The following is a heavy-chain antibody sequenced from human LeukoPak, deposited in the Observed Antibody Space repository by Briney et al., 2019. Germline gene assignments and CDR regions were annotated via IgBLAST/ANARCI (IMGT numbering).Heavy chain of an antibody. V-gene: IGHV4-59*01. Sequence: SETLSLTCTVSGGSISSYYWSWIRQPPGKGLEWIGYIYYSGSTNYNPSLKSRVTISVGTSKNQFSLKLSSVTAADTAVYYCARVVVVAATSAFDIWGQGTMVIVSS. CDR2: IYYSGST. J-gene: IGHJ3*02. CDR3: ARVVVVAATSAFDI. CDR1: GGSISSYY. D-gene: IGHD2-15*01.